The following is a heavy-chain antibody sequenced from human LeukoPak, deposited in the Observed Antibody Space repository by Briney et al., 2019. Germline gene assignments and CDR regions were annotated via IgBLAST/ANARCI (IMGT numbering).Heavy chain of an antibody. Sequence: ASETLSLTCTVSGGYIDSITTRSFYWGWVRRAPGEGLGWIGSIDFRGNTHYNPSLKGRVTISVDTSKIQFSLKLTSVTAADTSVYFCATQFIPDYGSASSFEYWGQGTLVTVSS. V-gene: IGHV4-39*01. CDR1: GGYIDSITTRSFY. CDR2: IDFRGNT. D-gene: IGHD3-10*01. CDR3: ATQFIPDYGSASSFEY. J-gene: IGHJ4*02.